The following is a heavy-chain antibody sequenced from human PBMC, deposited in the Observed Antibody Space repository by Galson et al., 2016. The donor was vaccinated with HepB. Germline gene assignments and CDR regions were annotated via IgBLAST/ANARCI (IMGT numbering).Heavy chain of an antibody. Sequence: SLRLSCAGSGFTVSRDYMSWVRQAPGKGLEWVSSISSSSTYIYYADSVKGRFTISRDNAKNSLYLQMSSLRAEDTAVYYCAREGLGDGYNSLNYYSYYMDVWGKGTTVTVSS. J-gene: IGHJ6*03. CDR1: GFTVSRDY. CDR2: ISSSSTYI. D-gene: IGHD5-24*01. V-gene: IGHV3-21*01. CDR3: AREGLGDGYNSLNYYSYYMDV.